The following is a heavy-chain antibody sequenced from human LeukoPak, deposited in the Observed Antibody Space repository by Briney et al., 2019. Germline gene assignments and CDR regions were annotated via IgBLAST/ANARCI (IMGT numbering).Heavy chain of an antibody. CDR3: ARRIAGDGSHAFDI. V-gene: IGHV3-11*01. CDR1: GFTFRDYN. CDR2: TRNSDNNM. Sequence: GGSLRLSCAASGFTFRDYNMGWMRQAPGKGLKWVSYTRNSDNNMFYADSVKGRFTISRDNAKYSVYLQMNSLRAEDTAVYYCARRIAGDGSHAFDIWGLGTMVTVSS. D-gene: IGHD6-19*01. J-gene: IGHJ3*02.